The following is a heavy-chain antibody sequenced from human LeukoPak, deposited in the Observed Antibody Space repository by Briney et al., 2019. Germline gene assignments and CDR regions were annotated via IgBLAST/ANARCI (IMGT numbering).Heavy chain of an antibody. D-gene: IGHD6-13*01. V-gene: IGHV4-38-2*02. J-gene: IGHJ5*02. CDR1: GYSISSGYY. Sequence: SETLSLTCTVSGYSISSGYYWGWIRQPPGKRLEWVGSIHSSGNTYYNPTLKSRVTISVDTSKNQFSLKLSSVTAADTAVYYCAREGIAAAGSWFDPWGQGTLVTVSS. CDR3: AREGIAAAGSWFDP. CDR2: IHSSGNT.